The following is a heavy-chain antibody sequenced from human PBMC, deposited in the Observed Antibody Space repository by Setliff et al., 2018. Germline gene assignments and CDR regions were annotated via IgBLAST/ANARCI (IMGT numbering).Heavy chain of an antibody. D-gene: IGHD3-22*01. V-gene: IGHV1-46*01. J-gene: IGHJ3*02. CDR1: GYTFTSHY. CDR2: INPSSGRT. Sequence: VKVSCKASGYTFTSHYMHRVRQAPGLGLEWMGTINPSSGRTSYAQKFQGRVTMTRDTSTSTVYMDMSSLRSEDTAVYYCARDVFPYHYEGAFDIWGQGTMVTVSS. CDR3: ARDVFPYHYEGAFDI.